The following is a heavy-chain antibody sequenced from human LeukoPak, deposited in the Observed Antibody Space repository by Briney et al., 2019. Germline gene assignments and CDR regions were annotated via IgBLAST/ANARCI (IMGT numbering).Heavy chain of an antibody. D-gene: IGHD1-1*01. CDR3: ARGTIHETNWNLYYFDY. CDR2: SYHSGST. V-gene: IGHV4-30-2*01. Sequence: SETLSLTCTVSGGSISSGGYYWSWIRQPPGKGLEWIGYSYHSGSTYYNPSLKSRVTISVDRSKNQFSLKLSSVTAADTAVYYCARGTIHETNWNLYYFDYWGQGTLVTVSS. CDR1: GGSISSGGYY. J-gene: IGHJ4*02.